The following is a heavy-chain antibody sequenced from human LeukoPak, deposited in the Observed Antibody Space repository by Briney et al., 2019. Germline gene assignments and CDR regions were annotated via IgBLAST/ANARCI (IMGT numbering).Heavy chain of an antibody. Sequence: GASVTVSCKASGYTLTSYGISWVRQAPGQGLEWMGWISAYNGNTNYAQKLQGRVTMTTDTSTSTAYMELRSLRSDDTAVYYCARVTSYGQPDYWGQGTLVTVSS. J-gene: IGHJ4*02. D-gene: IGHD3-10*01. CDR2: ISAYNGNT. V-gene: IGHV1-18*01. CDR1: GYTLTSYG. CDR3: ARVTSYGQPDY.